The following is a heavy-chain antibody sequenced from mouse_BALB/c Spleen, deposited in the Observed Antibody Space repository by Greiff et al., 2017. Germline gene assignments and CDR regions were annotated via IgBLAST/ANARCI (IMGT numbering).Heavy chain of an antibody. J-gene: IGHJ2*01. CDR3: ARHGGSGYLDY. CDR2: ISSGGGST. V-gene: IGHV5-12-1*01. Sequence: EVMLVESGGGLVKPGGSLKLSCAASGFAFSSYDMSWVRQTPEKRLEWVAYISSGGGSTYYPDTVKGRFTISRDNAKNTLYLQMSSLKSEDTAMYYCARHGGSGYLDYWGQGTTLTVSS. CDR1: GFAFSSYD. D-gene: IGHD1-3*01.